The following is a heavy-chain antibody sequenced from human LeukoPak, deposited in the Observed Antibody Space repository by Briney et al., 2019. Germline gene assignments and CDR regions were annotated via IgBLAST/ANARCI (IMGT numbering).Heavy chain of an antibody. D-gene: IGHD7-27*01. V-gene: IGHV1-46*01. CDR1: GYTFTSYY. J-gene: IGHJ6*02. CDR3: AREKRTSGDYYGMDV. CDR2: INPSGGST. Sequence: ASVKVSCKASGYTFTSYYMHWVRHAPGQGLEWMGIINPSGGSTSYAQKFQGRVTMTRDTSTSTVYMELSSLRSEDTAVYYCAREKRTSGDYYGMDVWGQGTTVTVSS.